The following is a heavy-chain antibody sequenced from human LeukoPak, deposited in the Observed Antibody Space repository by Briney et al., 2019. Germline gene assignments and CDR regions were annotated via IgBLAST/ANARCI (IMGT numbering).Heavy chain of an antibody. D-gene: IGHD2-2*02. J-gene: IGHJ4*02. Sequence: PGGSLRLSCAASGFTFSSYWMHWVRHAPGKGLVWVSRINSDGSSTSYADPVKGRFTISRDNARNTLYLQMNSLRAEDTAVYYCARGLACSSTSCYRGFDYWGQGTLVTVSS. CDR3: ARGLACSSTSCYRGFDY. V-gene: IGHV3-74*01. CDR2: INSDGSST. CDR1: GFTFSSYW.